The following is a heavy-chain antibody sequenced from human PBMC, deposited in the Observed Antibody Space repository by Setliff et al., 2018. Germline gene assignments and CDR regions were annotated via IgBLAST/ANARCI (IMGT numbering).Heavy chain of an antibody. D-gene: IGHD3-10*01. V-gene: IGHV4-39*01. Sequence: KPSETLSLTCTVSGDSISSTSYQWGWGRQPPGKGLEWIGSIYYTGTAYYNPSLKSRVTISVDTSKNQFSLQVTSLAATDTALYFCARHEFVGGYYGSVTYRHFDYWGQGILVTVSS. J-gene: IGHJ4*02. CDR2: IYYTGTA. CDR3: ARHEFVGGYYGSVTYRHFDY. CDR1: GDSISSTSYQ.